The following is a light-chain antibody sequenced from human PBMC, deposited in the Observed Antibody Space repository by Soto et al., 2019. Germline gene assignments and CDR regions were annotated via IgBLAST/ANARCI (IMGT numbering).Light chain of an antibody. Sequence: DIQMTQSPSSVSASVGDRVTITCRASQGIDTWLAWFQQKPGEAPRLLVYDTSSLQSGVPSRFSGSRSGTLFTLTISSLQPEDFATYYCQQAHSFPFTFGPGTKVHIK. CDR3: QQAHSFPFT. CDR1: QGIDTW. V-gene: IGKV1D-12*01. J-gene: IGKJ3*01. CDR2: DTS.